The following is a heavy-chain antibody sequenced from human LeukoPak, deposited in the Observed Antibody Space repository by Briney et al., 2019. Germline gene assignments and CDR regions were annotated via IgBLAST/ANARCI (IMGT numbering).Heavy chain of an antibody. CDR2: IRQDGSDK. Sequence: GGSLRLSCAASGFTFSNYWMSWVRQAPGKRLKWVANIRQDGSDKFYVDSVKGRFTISRDNAKNSLYLQMNSLRAEDTAVYYCARDRLIRAFDIWGQGTMVTVSS. CDR1: GFTFSNYW. CDR3: ARDRLIRAFDI. D-gene: IGHD3-16*01. V-gene: IGHV3-7*01. J-gene: IGHJ3*02.